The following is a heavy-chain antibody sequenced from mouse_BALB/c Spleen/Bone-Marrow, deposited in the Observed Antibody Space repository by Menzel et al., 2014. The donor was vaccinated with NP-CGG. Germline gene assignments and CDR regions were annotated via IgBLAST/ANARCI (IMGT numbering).Heavy chain of an antibody. J-gene: IGHJ4*01. CDR2: INPSNGRP. Sequence: QVQLQQPGAELVKPGASVKLSCKASGFTFTSYWMHWVKQRPGQGLEWIGEINPSNGRPNYNGKFKYKATLTVDKSSSTAYMHLSSLGSEDSAVYYCARTIATLYYAMDYWGQGTSVTVSS. CDR1: GFTFTSYW. V-gene: IGHV1S81*02. CDR3: ARTIATLYYAMDY.